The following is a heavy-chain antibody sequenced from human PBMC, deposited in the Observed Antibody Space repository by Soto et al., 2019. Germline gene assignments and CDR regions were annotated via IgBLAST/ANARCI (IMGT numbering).Heavy chain of an antibody. D-gene: IGHD3-10*01. CDR3: AKGGSGSYSNAFDI. J-gene: IGHJ3*02. CDR1: GGSISSSSYY. CDR2: IYYSGST. V-gene: IGHV4-39*01. Sequence: QLQLQESGPGLVKPSETLSLTCTVSGGSISSSSYYWGWIRQPPGKGLEWIGSIYYSGSTYYNPSLKSGVPISVDTSKNQFSLKLSSVTAADTAVYYCAKGGSGSYSNAFDIWGQGTMVTVSS.